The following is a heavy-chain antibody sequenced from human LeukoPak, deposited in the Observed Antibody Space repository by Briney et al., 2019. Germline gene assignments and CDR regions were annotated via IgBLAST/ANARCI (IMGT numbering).Heavy chain of an antibody. V-gene: IGHV3-48*03. CDR2: ISSSGSTI. CDR3: ASGGLRYFDWLPYHDY. CDR1: GFTFSSYE. D-gene: IGHD3-9*01. Sequence: GGSLRLSCAASGFTFSSYEMNWVRQAPGKGPEWVSYISSSGSTIYYADSVKGRFTISRDNAKNSLYLQMNSLRAEDTAVYYCASGGLRYFDWLPYHDYWGQGTLVTVSS. J-gene: IGHJ4*02.